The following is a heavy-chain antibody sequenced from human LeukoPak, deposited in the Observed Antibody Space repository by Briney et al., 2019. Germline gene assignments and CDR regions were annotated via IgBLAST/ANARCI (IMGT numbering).Heavy chain of an antibody. Sequence: SETLSLTCTVSVGSISSGDYYWSWICQPPGKGLEWIGYIFYCGSLYDNSSLQSRLTISADTSRHEFSLRLTSVTAADTAVYYCARVGEFYHSIGYPIDFWGQGTLVTVSS. V-gene: IGHV4-30-4*01. J-gene: IGHJ4*02. CDR2: IFYCGSL. D-gene: IGHD3-22*01. CDR1: VGSISSGDYY. CDR3: ARVGEFYHSIGYPIDF.